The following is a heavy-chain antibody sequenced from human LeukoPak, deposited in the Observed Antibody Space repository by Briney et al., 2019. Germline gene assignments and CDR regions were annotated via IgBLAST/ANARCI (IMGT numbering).Heavy chain of an antibody. J-gene: IGHJ1*01. CDR3: ARVGSGWEEYFQH. D-gene: IGHD6-19*01. CDR1: GFTFSSYA. CDR2: ISYDGSNK. Sequence: GRSLRLSCAASGFTFSSYAMHWVRQAPGKGLEWVADISYDGSNKYYADSVKGRFTISRDNSNNTLYLQMNSLRAEDTAVYYCARVGSGWEEYFQHWGQGTLVTVSS. V-gene: IGHV3-30*04.